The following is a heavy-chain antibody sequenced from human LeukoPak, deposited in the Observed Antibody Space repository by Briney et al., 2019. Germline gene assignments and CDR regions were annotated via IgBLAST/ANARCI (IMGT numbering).Heavy chain of an antibody. CDR2: IYYSGST. V-gene: IGHV4-39*01. Sequence: SETLSLTCTVSGGSISSSNYYWGWIRQPPGKGLEWIGSIYYSGSTYYNPSLKSRVTISVVTSKNQFSLKLSSVTAADTAVYYCARRRYIVVVPAVWDYWGQGTLVTVSS. CDR1: GGSISSSNYY. CDR3: ARRRYIVVVPAVWDY. D-gene: IGHD2-2*01. J-gene: IGHJ4*02.